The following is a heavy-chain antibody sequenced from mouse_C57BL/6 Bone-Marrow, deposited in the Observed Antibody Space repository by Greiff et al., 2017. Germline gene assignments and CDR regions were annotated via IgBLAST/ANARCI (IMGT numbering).Heavy chain of an antibody. Sequence: QVQLQQPGAELVMPGASVKLSCKASGYTFTSYWMHWVKQRPGQGLEWIGEIDPSDSYTNYNQKFKGKSTLTVDKSSSTAYMQLSSLTSEDSAVYDCAREDYGSRGAYWGQGTLVTVSA. CDR3: AREDYGSRGAY. J-gene: IGHJ3*01. V-gene: IGHV1-69*01. D-gene: IGHD1-1*01. CDR2: IDPSDSYT. CDR1: GYTFTSYW.